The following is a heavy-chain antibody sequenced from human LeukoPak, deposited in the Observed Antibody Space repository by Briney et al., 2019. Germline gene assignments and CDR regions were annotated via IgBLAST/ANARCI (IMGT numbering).Heavy chain of an antibody. Sequence: GASVTVSYKASGYTFTIYDINWVRQAPGQGGEWMGWMNPNSGNTGYTQKLEGRDNMNRKTDISTAYMELSSLRSEDTAVYYCARDFGVYDSSSLYYYYMDVWGKGTTVTVSS. CDR2: MNPNSGNT. V-gene: IGHV1-8*01. J-gene: IGHJ6*03. CDR1: GYTFTIYD. CDR3: ARDFGVYDSSSLYYYYMDV. D-gene: IGHD3-22*01.